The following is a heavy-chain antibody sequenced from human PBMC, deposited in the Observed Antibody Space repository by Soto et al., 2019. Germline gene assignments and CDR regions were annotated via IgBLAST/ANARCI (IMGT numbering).Heavy chain of an antibody. J-gene: IGHJ5*02. V-gene: IGHV4-34*01. CDR3: ARGGSSSWFLIVGWFDP. D-gene: IGHD6-13*01. CDR1: GGSFSGYY. CDR2: IYSSENT. Sequence: SETLSLTCAVYGGSFSGYYWGWIRQSPGKGLEWIGTIYSSENTYYNPSLLSRVTISVDTSKNQFSLKLSSVTAADTAVYYCARGGSSSWFLIVGWFDPWGQGTLVTVSS.